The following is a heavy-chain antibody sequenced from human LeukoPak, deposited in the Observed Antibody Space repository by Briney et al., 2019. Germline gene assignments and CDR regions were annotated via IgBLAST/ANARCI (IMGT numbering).Heavy chain of an antibody. CDR3: ARARGSLADRRHFDY. J-gene: IGHJ4*02. V-gene: IGHV1-8*01. CDR2: MNPNSGNT. Sequence: ASVKVCCKASGYTFTRYDINWVRQATGQGLEWMGWMNPNSGNTGYAQKFQGRVTMTRNTSISTAYMELSSLRSEDTAVYYCARARGSLADRRHFDYWGQGTLVTVSS. D-gene: IGHD6-6*01. CDR1: GYTFTRYD.